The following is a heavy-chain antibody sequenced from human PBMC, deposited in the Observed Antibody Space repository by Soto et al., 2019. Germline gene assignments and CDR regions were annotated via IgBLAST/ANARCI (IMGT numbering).Heavy chain of an antibody. D-gene: IGHD4-17*01. CDR2: FDPEDGET. CDR3: ATGLWDYGDETPY. V-gene: IGHV1-24*01. CDR1: GYTLTVLS. J-gene: IGHJ4*02. Sequence: GASVKVSCKVSGYTLTVLSMHWVRQAPGKGLEWMGGFDPEDGETIYAQKFQGRVTMTEDTSTDTAYMELSSLRSEDTAVYYCATGLWDYGDETPYWGQGTLVTISS.